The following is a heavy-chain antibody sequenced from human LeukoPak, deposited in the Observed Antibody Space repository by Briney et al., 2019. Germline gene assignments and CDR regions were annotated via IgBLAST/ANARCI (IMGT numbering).Heavy chain of an antibody. V-gene: IGHV1-2*02. J-gene: IGHJ6*03. CDR2: IDPKSGVT. Sequence: ASVKVSCKASGYTFTAYYMHWVRQAPGQGLEWMGWIDPKSGVTNYSQRFQGRVTMTRDTSISTAYMELSSLRSDDTAVYYCATNYYVSGSPLYYYYYMDVRGKGTTVTVSS. CDR3: ATNYYVSGSPLYYYYYMDV. CDR1: GYTFTAYY. D-gene: IGHD3-10*01.